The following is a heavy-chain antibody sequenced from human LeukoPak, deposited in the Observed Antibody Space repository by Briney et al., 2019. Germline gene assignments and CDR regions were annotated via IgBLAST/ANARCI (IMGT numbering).Heavy chain of an antibody. CDR1: GYTFTSNY. D-gene: IGHD2-15*01. Sequence: ASVKVSCKAFGYTFTSNYMHWVRQAPGQGLEWMGWISAYNGNTNYAQKLQGRVTMTTDTSTSTAYMELRSLRSDDTAVYYCARDRGVVAAQIDYWGQGTLVTVSS. CDR2: ISAYNGNT. V-gene: IGHV1-18*04. J-gene: IGHJ4*02. CDR3: ARDRGVVAAQIDY.